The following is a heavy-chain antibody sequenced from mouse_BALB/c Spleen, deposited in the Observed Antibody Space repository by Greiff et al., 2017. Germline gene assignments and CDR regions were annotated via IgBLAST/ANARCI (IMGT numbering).Heavy chain of an antibody. D-gene: IGHD2-4*01. V-gene: IGHV14-3*02. CDR1: GFNIKDTY. Sequence: VQLQQSGAELVKPGASVKLSCTASGFNIKDTYMHWVKQRPEQGLEWIGRIDPANGNTKYDPKFQGKATITADTSSNTAYLQLSSLTSEDTAVYYCARDDDYEKFAYWGEGTLGTVSA. CDR3: ARDDDYEKFAY. CDR2: IDPANGNT. J-gene: IGHJ3*01.